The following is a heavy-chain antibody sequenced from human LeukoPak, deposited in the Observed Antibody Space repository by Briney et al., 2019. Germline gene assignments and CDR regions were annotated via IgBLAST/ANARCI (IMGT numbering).Heavy chain of an antibody. Sequence: GGSLRLSCAASGFTFKSYGIHWVRQAPGKGLEWVAVISYDGSNKYYADSAKGRFTISRDNSKNTLYLQMNSLRAEDTAVYYCAKGGKWDVTPFDYWGQGTLVTVSS. V-gene: IGHV3-30*18. CDR1: GFTFKSYG. D-gene: IGHD1-26*01. CDR3: AKGGKWDVTPFDY. CDR2: ISYDGSNK. J-gene: IGHJ4*02.